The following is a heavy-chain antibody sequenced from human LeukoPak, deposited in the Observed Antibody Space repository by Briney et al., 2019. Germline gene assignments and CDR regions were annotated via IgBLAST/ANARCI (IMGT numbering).Heavy chain of an antibody. J-gene: IGHJ4*02. V-gene: IGHV4-59*01. Sequence: SETLSLTCTVSGGSISSYYWSWIRQPPGKGLEWIGYIYYSGSTNYNPSLKSRVTISVDTSKNQFSLKLSSVTAADTAVYYCARDDYFDYWGQGTLVTVSS. CDR1: GGSISSYY. CDR3: ARDDYFDY. CDR2: IYYSGST.